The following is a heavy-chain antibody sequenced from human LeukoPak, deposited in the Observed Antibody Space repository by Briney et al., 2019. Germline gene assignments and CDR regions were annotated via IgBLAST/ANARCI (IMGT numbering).Heavy chain of an antibody. J-gene: IGHJ4*02. D-gene: IGHD3-22*01. Sequence: SETLSLTCTVSGGSTSSNYWSWIRQPPGKGLEWIGYIYNSGSTNYNPSLKSRVTMSVDTSKNQLSLKLSSVTAADTAVYYCARLARDSSGYDRFDYWGQGTLVTVSS. CDR3: ARLARDSSGYDRFDY. V-gene: IGHV4-59*01. CDR1: GGSTSSNY. CDR2: IYNSGST.